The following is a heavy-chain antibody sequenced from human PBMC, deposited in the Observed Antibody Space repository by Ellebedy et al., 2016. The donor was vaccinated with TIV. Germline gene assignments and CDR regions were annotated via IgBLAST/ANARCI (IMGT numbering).Heavy chain of an antibody. V-gene: IGHV3-23*01. D-gene: IGHD3-22*01. CDR2: ISAGGDNT. J-gene: IGHJ4*02. CDR3: AKGSSSGFNYDRVGFQY. Sequence: GESPKISCAASGVTFSNFAMHWVRQAPGTGLEWLSVISAGGDNTYNADSVKGRFTITRDNSKNTLFLQMNRLRTEDTAVYYCAKGSSSGFNYDRVGFQYWGQGTLVTVSS. CDR1: GVTFSNFA.